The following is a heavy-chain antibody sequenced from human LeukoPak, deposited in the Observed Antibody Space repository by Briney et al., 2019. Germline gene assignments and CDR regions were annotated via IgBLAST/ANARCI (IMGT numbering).Heavy chain of an antibody. V-gene: IGHV1-2*02. CDR3: ARDEDIVVVPAATPWGWFDP. D-gene: IGHD2-2*01. Sequence: ASVKVSCKASGYTFTGYYMHWVRQAPGQGLEWMGWINPNSGGTNYAQKFQGRVTMTRDTSISTAYMELSRLRSDDTAVYYCARDEDIVVVPAATPWGWFDPWGQGTLVTVSS. CDR1: GYTFTGYY. J-gene: IGHJ5*02. CDR2: INPNSGGT.